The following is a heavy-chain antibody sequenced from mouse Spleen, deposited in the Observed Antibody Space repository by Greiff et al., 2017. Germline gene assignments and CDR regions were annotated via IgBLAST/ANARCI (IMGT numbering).Heavy chain of an antibody. CDR3: AREDYGSSSFAY. D-gene: IGHD1-1*01. CDR1: GYAFTNYL. Sequence: QVQLHQSGAELVRPGTSVKVSCKASGYAFTNYLIEWVKQRPGQGLEWIGVINPGSGGTNYNEKFKGKATLTADKSSSTAYMQLSSLTSEDSAVYFCAREDYGSSSFAYWGQGTTLTVSS. J-gene: IGHJ2*01. V-gene: IGHV1-54*01. CDR2: INPGSGGT.